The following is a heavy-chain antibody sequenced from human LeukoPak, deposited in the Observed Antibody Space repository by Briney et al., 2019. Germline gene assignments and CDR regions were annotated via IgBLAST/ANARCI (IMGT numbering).Heavy chain of an antibody. Sequence: SETLSLTCTVSGGSISSYYWSWIRQPPGKGLEWIGYIYYSGSTNYNPSLKSRVTISVDTSKNQFSLKLSSVTAADTAVYYCARDDRYCTNGVCYYFGLDCWGQGTLVTVSS. J-gene: IGHJ4*02. CDR1: GGSISSYY. CDR2: IYYSGST. CDR3: ARDDRYCTNGVCYYFGLDC. V-gene: IGHV4-59*01. D-gene: IGHD2-8*01.